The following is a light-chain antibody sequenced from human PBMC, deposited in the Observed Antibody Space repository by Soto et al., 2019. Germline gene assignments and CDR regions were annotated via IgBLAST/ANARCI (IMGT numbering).Light chain of an antibody. V-gene: IGKV1-27*01. J-gene: IGKJ2*01. CDR2: AAS. Sequence: DIQLTQSPSSLSAFVGDTVTITCRASQGISKYLAWYQQKPGKAPNLLIYAASTLQSGVPSRFSGSGSGTDFTLTISSLQPEDVATYYCQKYDSAPYTFGQGAKLEI. CDR3: QKYDSAPYT. CDR1: QGISKY.